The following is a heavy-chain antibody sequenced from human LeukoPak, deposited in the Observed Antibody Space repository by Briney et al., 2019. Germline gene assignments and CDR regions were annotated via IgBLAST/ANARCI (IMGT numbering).Heavy chain of an antibody. V-gene: IGHV3-53*01. D-gene: IGHD6-13*01. CDR1: GFTVSSNY. CDR3: ASDIAAAGTFDI. Sequence: GGSLRLSCAASGFTVSSNYMSWVRQAPGKGLEWVSVIYSGGSTYYADSVKGRFTISRDNSKNTLYLQMNSLRAEDTAVYYCASDIAAAGTFDIWGQGTMVTVSS. J-gene: IGHJ3*02. CDR2: IYSGGST.